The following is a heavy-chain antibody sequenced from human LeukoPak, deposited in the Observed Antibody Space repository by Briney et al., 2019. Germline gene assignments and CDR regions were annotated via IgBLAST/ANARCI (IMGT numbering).Heavy chain of an antibody. CDR1: GYSISSGYY. D-gene: IGHD3-3*01. J-gene: IGHJ4*02. Sequence: PSETLSLTCAVSGYSISSGYYWGWIRQPPGKGLEWIGRIYHSGSTYYNPSLKSRVTISIDTSKNQFSLKLSSVTAADTAVYYCASEYYDFWSGYYGCWGQGTLVTVSS. CDR3: ASEYYDFWSGYYGC. CDR2: IYHSGST. V-gene: IGHV4-38-2*01.